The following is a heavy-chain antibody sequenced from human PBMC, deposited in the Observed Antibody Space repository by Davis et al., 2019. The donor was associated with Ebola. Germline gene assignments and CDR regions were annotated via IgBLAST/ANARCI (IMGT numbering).Heavy chain of an antibody. V-gene: IGHV3-33*06. CDR1: GFTFSSYG. D-gene: IGHD2-15*01. J-gene: IGHJ4*02. Sequence: GESLKISCAASGFTFSSYGMHWVRQAPGKGLEWVAVIWYDGSNKYYADSVKGRFTISRDNSKNTLYLQMNSLRAEDTAVYYCAKSHCSGGSCPYYFDFWGQGTQVTVSS. CDR3: AKSHCSGGSCPYYFDF. CDR2: IWYDGSNK.